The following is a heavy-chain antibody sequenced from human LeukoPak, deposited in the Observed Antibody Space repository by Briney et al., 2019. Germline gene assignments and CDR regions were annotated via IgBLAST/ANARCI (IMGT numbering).Heavy chain of an antibody. Sequence: WASVKVSCKVSGYTLTELSMHWVRQAPGKGLEWMGGFDPEDGETIYAQKFQGRVTMTEDTSTDTAYMELSSLRSEDTAVYYCATSGLGDGYYNRGNYFDYWGQGTLVTVSS. J-gene: IGHJ4*02. CDR1: GYTLTELS. V-gene: IGHV1-24*01. CDR3: ATSGLGDGYYNRGNYFDY. CDR2: FDPEDGET. D-gene: IGHD5-24*01.